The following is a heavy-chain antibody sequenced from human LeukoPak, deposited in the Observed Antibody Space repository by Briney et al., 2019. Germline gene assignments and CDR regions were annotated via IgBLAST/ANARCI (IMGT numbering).Heavy chain of an antibody. Sequence: GGSLRLSCAASGFTFSDYYMSWIRQAPGKGLEWLAYISNSGDTRKYADSVTGRFTISRDNAKNSVFLQMNSLRAEDSGVYYCARDVQGWTPLKLGMKWFDPWGQGTRVTVSS. D-gene: IGHD7-27*01. J-gene: IGHJ5*02. CDR2: ISNSGDTR. CDR1: GFTFSDYY. V-gene: IGHV3-11*01. CDR3: ARDVQGWTPLKLGMKWFDP.